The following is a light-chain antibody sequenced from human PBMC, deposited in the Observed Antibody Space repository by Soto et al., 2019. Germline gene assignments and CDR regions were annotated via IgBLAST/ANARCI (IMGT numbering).Light chain of an antibody. CDR1: CGNSSYA. Sequence: QPVLTQSPSASASLGASVKLTCTLSCGNSSYAIAWHQQQPEKGPRYLMKLDSDGNHTKWDAIPDRFSGSSSGAERYLTISSLQSEDEADYYCQTWGTGIHVVFGGGTKLTVL. CDR2: LDSDGNH. V-gene: IGLV4-69*01. J-gene: IGLJ2*01. CDR3: QTWGTGIHVV.